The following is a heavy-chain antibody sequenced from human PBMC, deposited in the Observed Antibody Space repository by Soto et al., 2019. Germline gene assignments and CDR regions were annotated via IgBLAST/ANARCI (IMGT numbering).Heavy chain of an antibody. CDR2: INPNSGGT. Sequence: ASVKVSCKASGYTFTGYYMHWVLQAPGQGLEWMGWINPNSGGTNYAQKFQCWVTMTRDTSISTAYMELSRLRSDDTAVYYCARGVTIFGVAHRPLDYWGQGTLVTVSS. J-gene: IGHJ4*02. D-gene: IGHD3-3*01. V-gene: IGHV1-2*04. CDR3: ARGVTIFGVAHRPLDY. CDR1: GYTFTGYY.